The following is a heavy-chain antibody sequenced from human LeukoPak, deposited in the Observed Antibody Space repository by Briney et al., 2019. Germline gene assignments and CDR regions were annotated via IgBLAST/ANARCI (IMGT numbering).Heavy chain of an antibody. Sequence: GGSLRLSCAASGFTFSDAWLNWVRQTPEKGLEWVARIKRQTEGWTKDYAAPVKGRFTISRDDSKSTVYLQMNSLEIKDTAVYYCSRNADHDWWGQGTLVTVSS. CDR1: GFTFSDAW. CDR3: SRNADHDW. D-gene: IGHD1-14*01. V-gene: IGHV3-15*01. CDR2: IKRQTEGWTK. J-gene: IGHJ4*02.